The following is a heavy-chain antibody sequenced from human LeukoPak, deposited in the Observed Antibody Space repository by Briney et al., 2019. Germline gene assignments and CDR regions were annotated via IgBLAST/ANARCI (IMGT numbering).Heavy chain of an antibody. J-gene: IGHJ3*02. CDR3: ARACSYYDSSGYYYVYAFDI. V-gene: IGHV4-59*01. D-gene: IGHD3-22*01. Sequence: SQTLSLTCTVSGGSISSYYWSWIRQPPGKGLERIGYIYYSGSTNYNPSLKSRVTISVDTSKNQFSLNLNSVTAADTAVYYCARACSYYDSSGYYYVYAFDIWGQGTMVTVSS. CDR2: IYYSGST. CDR1: GGSISSYY.